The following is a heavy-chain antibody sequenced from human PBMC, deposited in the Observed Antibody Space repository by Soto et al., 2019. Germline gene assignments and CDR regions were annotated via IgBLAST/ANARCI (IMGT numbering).Heavy chain of an antibody. CDR1: GFTFSSFA. CDR3: ARDIPGLWYFDL. Sequence: QVQLVESGGGVVQPGRSLRLSCTASGFTFSSFAMHWVRQAPGKGLEWVAVISYDGSNKYYADSVKGRFTISRDNSKNTLYVQMNSLRAEDTALYYCARDIPGLWYFDLWGRGTLVTVSS. CDR2: ISYDGSNK. V-gene: IGHV3-30-3*01. J-gene: IGHJ2*01.